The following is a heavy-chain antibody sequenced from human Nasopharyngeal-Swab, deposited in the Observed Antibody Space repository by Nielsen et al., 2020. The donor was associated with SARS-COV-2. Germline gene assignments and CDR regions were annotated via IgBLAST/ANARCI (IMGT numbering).Heavy chain of an antibody. Sequence: SVKVSCKASGDTFSSSAITWVRQAPGQGLEWMGGIIPMFGTADYAQKFQGRVTITADRSTSTAYMEMNSLGSEDTAVYYCARAHTRSCTDGVCFRSQVYNWFDPWGQGTLVTVSS. D-gene: IGHD2-8*01. CDR3: ARAHTRSCTDGVCFRSQVYNWFDP. CDR1: GDTFSSSA. V-gene: IGHV1-69*06. J-gene: IGHJ5*02. CDR2: IIPMFGTA.